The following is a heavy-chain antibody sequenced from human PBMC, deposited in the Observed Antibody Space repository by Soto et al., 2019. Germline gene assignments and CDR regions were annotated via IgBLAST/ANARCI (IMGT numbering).Heavy chain of an antibody. J-gene: IGHJ6*03. V-gene: IGHV1-3*01. CDR2: INAGNGNT. D-gene: IGHD2-2*01. CDR3: ARESVPVVVPAALGDYYYYMDV. Sequence: ASVKVSCKASGYTFTSYAMHWVRQAPGQRLEWMGWINAGNGNTKYSQKFQGRVTITRDTSASTAYMDLSSLRSEDTAVYYCARESVPVVVPAALGDYYYYMDVWGKGTTVTVS. CDR1: GYTFTSYA.